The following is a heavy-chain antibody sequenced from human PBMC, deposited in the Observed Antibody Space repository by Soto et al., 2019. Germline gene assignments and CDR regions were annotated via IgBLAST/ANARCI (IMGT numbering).Heavy chain of an antibody. CDR2: ISAYNGNT. Sequence: XSVKVSCKASVYTFTSYGISWVRQAPGQGLEWMGWISAYNGNTNYAQKLQGRVTMTTDTSTSTAYMELRSLRSDDTAVYYCARGYYDILTAFGDYYYYGMDAWGQGTTVTVSS. CDR1: VYTFTSYG. J-gene: IGHJ6*02. CDR3: ARGYYDILTAFGDYYYYGMDA. V-gene: IGHV1-18*04. D-gene: IGHD3-9*01.